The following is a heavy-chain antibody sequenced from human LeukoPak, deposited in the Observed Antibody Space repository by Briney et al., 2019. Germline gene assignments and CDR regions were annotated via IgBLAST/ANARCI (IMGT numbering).Heavy chain of an antibody. CDR2: IYYSGST. CDR1: GFTFSDYY. D-gene: IGHD3-3*01. J-gene: IGHJ6*03. V-gene: IGHV4-38-2*01. Sequence: PGGSLRLSCAASGFTFSDYYMSWIRQAPGKGLEWVGSIYYSGSTYYNPSLKSRVTISVDTSKNQFSLKLSSVTAADTAVYYCARVGRVEWQNYYYYYYMDVWGKGTTVTVSS. CDR3: ARVGRVEWQNYYYYYYMDV.